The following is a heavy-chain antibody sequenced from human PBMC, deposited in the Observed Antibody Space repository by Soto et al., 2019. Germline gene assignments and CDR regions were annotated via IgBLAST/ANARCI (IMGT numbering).Heavy chain of an antibody. CDR3: ASFSIAATDPYGMDV. J-gene: IGHJ6*02. V-gene: IGHV1-18*01. D-gene: IGHD6-13*01. Sequence: QVQLVQSGAEVKKPGASVKVSCKASGYTFTSYGISWVRQAPGQGLEWMGWISAYNGNTNYAQKLQGSVTMTTDTSTSTAYMELRSRRSDDTAVYYCASFSIAATDPYGMDVWGQGTTVTVSS. CDR1: GYTFTSYG. CDR2: ISAYNGNT.